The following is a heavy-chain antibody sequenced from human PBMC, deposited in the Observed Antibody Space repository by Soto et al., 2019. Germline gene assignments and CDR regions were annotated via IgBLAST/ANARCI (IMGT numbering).Heavy chain of an antibody. CDR1: GFTFSSYG. CDR2: ISYDGSNK. V-gene: IGHV3-30*18. D-gene: IGHD4-17*01. Sequence: QVQLVESGGGVVQPGRSLRLSCAASGFTFSSYGMHWVRQAPGKGLEWVAVISYDGSNKYYADSVKGRFTISRDNSKNTLYLKMNSLRAEDTAVYYCAKYWGRGTTVTIPYYFDYWGQGTLVTVSS. CDR3: AKYWGRGTTVTIPYYFDY. J-gene: IGHJ4*02.